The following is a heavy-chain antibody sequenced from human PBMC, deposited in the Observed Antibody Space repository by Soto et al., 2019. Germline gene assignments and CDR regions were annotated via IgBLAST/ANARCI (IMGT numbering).Heavy chain of an antibody. CDR3: TMGATLVPTPDDY. Sequence: GGSLRLSCAASGFTFSNAWMNWVRQAPGKGLEWVGRIKSKTDGGTTDYAAPVKGRFTISRDDSKNTLYLQMNSLKTEDTAVYYCTMGATLVPTPDDYWGQGTLVTVSS. CDR1: GFTFSNAW. CDR2: IKSKTDGGTT. V-gene: IGHV3-15*07. D-gene: IGHD1-26*01. J-gene: IGHJ4*02.